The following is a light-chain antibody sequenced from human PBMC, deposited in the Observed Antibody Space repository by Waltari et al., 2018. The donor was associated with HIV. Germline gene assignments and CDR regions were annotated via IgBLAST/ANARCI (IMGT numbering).Light chain of an antibody. CDR1: NSDIGTYNR. V-gene: IGLV2-18*02. CDR2: EVS. Sequence: QSALTQPPSVSGSPGQSVTISCTGPNSDIGTYNRASWYQQPPGTAPKLIIAEVSNRPSGVPDRFSGSKSGNTASLTISGLQPEDEADYYCCSYTTTSTLVFGGGTKLTVL. CDR3: CSYTTTSTLV. J-gene: IGLJ2*01.